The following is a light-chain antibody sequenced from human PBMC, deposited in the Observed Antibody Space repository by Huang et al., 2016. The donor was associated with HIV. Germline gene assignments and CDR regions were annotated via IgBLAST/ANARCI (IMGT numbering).Light chain of an antibody. CDR2: DAS. V-gene: IGKV3-15*01. CDR3: QQYNDWPPNT. CDR1: QSVSSD. J-gene: IGKJ2*01. Sequence: EIVMTQSPGTLSVSPGERATLSCRVSQSVSSDLAWYQQKPGQAPRLVIYDASTRATGIPARFSGSGSGTEFTLTISSLQSEDFAVYYCQQYNDWPPNTFGQGTKLEIK.